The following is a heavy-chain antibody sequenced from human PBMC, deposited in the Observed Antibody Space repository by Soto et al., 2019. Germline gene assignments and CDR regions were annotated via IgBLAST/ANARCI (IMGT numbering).Heavy chain of an antibody. D-gene: IGHD3-10*01. V-gene: IGHV1-69*06. Sequence: QVQLVLSGAEVKKPGSSVKVSCKASGGTFSSYAISWVRQAPGQGLEWMGGIIPVFGTANYAQKFQGRVTITADRSTSTAYMDLSSLRSDDTAVYYCARGLGELAYYYGMDVWGQGTTVTVSS. CDR2: IIPVFGTA. CDR1: GGTFSSYA. CDR3: ARGLGELAYYYGMDV. J-gene: IGHJ6*02.